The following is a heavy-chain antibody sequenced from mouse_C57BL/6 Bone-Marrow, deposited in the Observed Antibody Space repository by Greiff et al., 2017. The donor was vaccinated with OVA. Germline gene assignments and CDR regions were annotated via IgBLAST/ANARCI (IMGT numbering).Heavy chain of an antibody. CDR2: IDPSDSYT. CDR1: GYTFTSYW. Sequence: QVQLQQPGAELVKPGASVKLSCKASGYTFTSYWMQWVKQRPGQGLEWIGEIDPSDSYTNYNQKFKGKATLTVDTSSSTAYMQLSSLTSEDAAVYYCARSGNYGGSCLAWFAYWGQGTLVTVSA. CDR3: ARSGNYGGSCLAWFAY. J-gene: IGHJ3*01. V-gene: IGHV1-50*01. D-gene: IGHD1-1*01.